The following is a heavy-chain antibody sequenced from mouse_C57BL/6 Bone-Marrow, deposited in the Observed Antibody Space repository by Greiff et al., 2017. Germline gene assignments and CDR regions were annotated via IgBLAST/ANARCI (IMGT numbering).Heavy chain of an antibody. J-gene: IGHJ4*01. V-gene: IGHV1-69*01. Sequence: VQLQQPGAELVMPGASVKLSCKASGYTFTSYWMPWVKQRPGQGLEWIGEIDPSDSYTNYNQKFKGKSTLTVDKSSSTAYMQLSSLTSEDAAVYYCERCYDYGSAMDYWGEGTSVTVSS. D-gene: IGHD2-4*01. CDR1: GYTFTSYW. CDR3: ERCYDYGSAMDY. CDR2: IDPSDSYT.